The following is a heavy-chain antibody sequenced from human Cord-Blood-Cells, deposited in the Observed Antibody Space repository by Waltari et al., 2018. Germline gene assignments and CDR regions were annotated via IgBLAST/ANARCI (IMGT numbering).Heavy chain of an antibody. CDR1: GYTFTGYY. V-gene: IGHV1-2*02. D-gene: IGHD7-27*01. CDR2: INPNSGGT. Sequence: QVQLVQSGDEVKKPGASVKVSCTAYGYTFTGYYMHWVRQAPGQGLEWMGWINPNSGGTNYAQKFQGRVTMTRDTSISTAYMELSRLRSDDTAVYYCARDPSLGIGAFDIWGQGTMVTVSS. CDR3: ARDPSLGIGAFDI. J-gene: IGHJ3*02.